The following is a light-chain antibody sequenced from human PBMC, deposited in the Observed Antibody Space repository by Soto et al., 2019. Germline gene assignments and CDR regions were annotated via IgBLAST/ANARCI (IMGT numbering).Light chain of an antibody. CDR3: ATWDDDLNAAV. V-gene: IGLV1-44*01. Sequence: QAVVTQPPSLSGTPGQSVTISCSGSSSNIEGNTVHWYQHLPGTAPKLLIYIDHNRPSGIPDRFSGSKSGTSASLAISGLQSEDEADYYCATWDDDLNAAVFGGGTQLTVL. J-gene: IGLJ7*01. CDR2: IDH. CDR1: SSNIEGNT.